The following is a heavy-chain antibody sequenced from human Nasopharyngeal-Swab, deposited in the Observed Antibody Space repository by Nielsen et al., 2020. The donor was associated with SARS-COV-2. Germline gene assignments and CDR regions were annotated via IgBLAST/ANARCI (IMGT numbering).Heavy chain of an antibody. Sequence: ASVKVSCQASGYSFNTYYMHWVRQAPAQALEWMGLISCDDGTRNYAQKFRGRVTMTRDTSTNTVYLDLSSLQSEDTAVYYCARGPNPHNAFDIWGQGTMVTVSS. D-gene: IGHD1-14*01. J-gene: IGHJ3*02. CDR2: ISCDDGTR. CDR3: ARGPNPHNAFDI. CDR1: GYSFNTYY. V-gene: IGHV1-46*02.